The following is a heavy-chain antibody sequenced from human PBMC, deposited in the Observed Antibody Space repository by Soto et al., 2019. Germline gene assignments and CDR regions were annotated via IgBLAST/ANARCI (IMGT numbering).Heavy chain of an antibody. CDR1: GGTFSSYA. CDR3: ATHSYSGDYPELYYYYGMDV. Sequence: QVQLVQSGAEVKKPGSSVKVSCKASGGTFSSYAISWVRQAPGQGLEWMGGIIPIFGTANYAQKFQGRVTITADESTSTAYMELSSLRSEDTDVYYCATHSYSGDYPELYYYYGMDVWGQGTTVTVSS. CDR2: IIPIFGTA. J-gene: IGHJ6*02. D-gene: IGHD4-17*01. V-gene: IGHV1-69*01.